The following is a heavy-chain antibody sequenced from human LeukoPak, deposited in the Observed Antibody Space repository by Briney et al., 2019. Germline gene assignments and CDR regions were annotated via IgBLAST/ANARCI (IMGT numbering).Heavy chain of an antibody. CDR1: GGSMTNNTFY. CDR3: ARVLIWFGQLQNWFDP. V-gene: IGHV4-39*07. D-gene: IGHD3-10*01. Sequence: PSETLSLTCTVSGGSMTNNTFYWGWIRQPPGKGLEWIGSIYHTGPTYYNPSLKSRVTISVDTSKNQFFLKLSSVTAADTAVYYCARVLIWFGQLQNWFDPWGPGTLVTVSS. J-gene: IGHJ5*02. CDR2: IYHTGPT.